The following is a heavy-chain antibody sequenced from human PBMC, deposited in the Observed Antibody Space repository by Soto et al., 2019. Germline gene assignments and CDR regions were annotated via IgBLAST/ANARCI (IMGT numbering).Heavy chain of an antibody. CDR1: GFTFSSYG. Sequence: GGSLRLSCAASGFTFSSYGMHWVRQAPGKGLEWVAVIWYDGSNKYYADSVKGRFTISRDNSKNTLYLQMNSLRAEDTAVYYCARSPYYYDSSGYYPVNSGDYWGQGTLVTVSS. V-gene: IGHV3-33*01. J-gene: IGHJ4*02. CDR2: IWYDGSNK. CDR3: ARSPYYYDSSGYYPVNSGDY. D-gene: IGHD3-22*01.